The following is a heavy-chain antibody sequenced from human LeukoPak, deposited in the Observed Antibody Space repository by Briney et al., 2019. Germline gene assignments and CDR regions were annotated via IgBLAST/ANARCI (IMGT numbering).Heavy chain of an antibody. V-gene: IGHV3-21*01. CDR2: ISGSSTYI. CDR3: ARPYCTSTSCYYGNDAFDI. Sequence: AGGSLRLSCAASGFTFSSYEMNWVRQAPGKGLEWVSSISGSSTYIYYADSLKGRFTISRDNAKNSLYLQMNSLRAEDTAVYYCARPYCTSTSCYYGNDAFDIWGQGTMVTVSS. CDR1: GFTFSSYE. D-gene: IGHD2-2*01. J-gene: IGHJ3*02.